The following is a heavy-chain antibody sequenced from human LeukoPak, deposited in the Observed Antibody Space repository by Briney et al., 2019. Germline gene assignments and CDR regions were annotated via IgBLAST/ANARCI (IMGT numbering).Heavy chain of an antibody. CDR1: GGSINDYY. D-gene: IGHD3-22*01. CDR3: ASYRQHYYDNSGYFDY. J-gene: IGHJ4*02. Sequence: PSETLSLTCTFSGGSINDYYWSWMRQPPDEGLEWIGYIYVSRHTKYNPSLQSRVTISIDTPKNQFSLRLSSVTAADTAVYYCASYRQHYYDNSGYFDYWGQGTLVAVSS. V-gene: IGHV4-4*09. CDR2: IYVSRHT.